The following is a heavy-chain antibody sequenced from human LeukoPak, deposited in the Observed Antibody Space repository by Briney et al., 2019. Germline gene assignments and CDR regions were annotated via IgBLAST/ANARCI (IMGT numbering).Heavy chain of an antibody. CDR1: GGSISTFY. J-gene: IGHJ4*02. CDR2: ISYSGST. V-gene: IGHV4-59*08. CDR3: ARQELSYGSGSHFDY. D-gene: IGHD3-10*01. Sequence: SETLSLTCTVSGGSISTFYWTWIRQPPGKGLEWIGSISYSGSTNYSPSLVGRVTMSVDTSKNQFSLKLRAVTAADTAVYFCARQELSYGSGSHFDYWGQGILVTVSS.